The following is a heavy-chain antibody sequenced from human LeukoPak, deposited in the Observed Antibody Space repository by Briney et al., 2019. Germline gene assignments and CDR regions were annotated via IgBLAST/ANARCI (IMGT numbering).Heavy chain of an antibody. CDR3: TTGCSSTSCDIDY. CDR2: IRSKANSYAT. CDR1: GFTFSGSA. V-gene: IGHV3-73*01. J-gene: IGHJ4*02. Sequence: QPGGSLKLSCAASGFTFSGSAMHWVRQASGKGLEWVGRIRSKANSYATAYAASVKGRFTIPRDDSKNTAYLQMNSLKTEDTAVYYCTTGCSSTSCDIDYWGQGTLVTVSS. D-gene: IGHD2-2*01.